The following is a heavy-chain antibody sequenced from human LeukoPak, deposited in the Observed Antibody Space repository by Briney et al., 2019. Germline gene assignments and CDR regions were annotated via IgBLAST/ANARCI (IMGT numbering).Heavy chain of an antibody. CDR1: GFTFSDSY. CDR2: ISGSASDV. CDR3: SRLSAMLRGPEPFYYFEY. J-gene: IGHJ4*02. D-gene: IGHD3-10*01. Sequence: GGSLRLSCAASGFTFSDSYMTWIRQAPGKGLELLSYISGSASDVNYIDSVRGRFTISRDNAKNSLFLQMNNLRAEDTAVYYCSRLSAMLRGPEPFYYFEYWGQGILVTVSS. V-gene: IGHV3-11*04.